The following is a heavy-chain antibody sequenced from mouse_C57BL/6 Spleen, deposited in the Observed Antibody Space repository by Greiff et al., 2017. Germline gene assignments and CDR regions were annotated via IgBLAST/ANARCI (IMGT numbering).Heavy chain of an antibody. Sequence: VQLKQSGPELVKPGASVKISCKASGYTFTDYYMNWVKQSHGKSLEWIGDINPNNGGTSYNQKFKGKATLTVDKSSSTAYMELRSLTSEDSAVYYCARSLYYGYDENFDYWGQGTTLTVSS. D-gene: IGHD2-2*01. CDR3: ARSLYYGYDENFDY. V-gene: IGHV1-26*01. CDR2: INPNNGGT. J-gene: IGHJ2*01. CDR1: GYTFTDYY.